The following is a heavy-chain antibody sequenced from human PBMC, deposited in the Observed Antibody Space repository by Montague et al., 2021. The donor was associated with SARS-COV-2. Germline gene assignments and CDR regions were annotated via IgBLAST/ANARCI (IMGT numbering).Heavy chain of an antibody. CDR2: IYHSGST. J-gene: IGHJ4*02. D-gene: IGHD6-13*01. CDR3: ARVSLAAAATRSDY. V-gene: IGHV4-61*08. CDR1: GGSVSSGGYY. Sequence: SETLSLTCTVSGGSVSSGGYYWSWIRQPPGKGLEWIGYIYHSGSTNYNPSLKSRVTISLDTSKNQFSLKLTSVTAADTAVYYCARVSLAAAATRSDYWGQGTLVTVSS.